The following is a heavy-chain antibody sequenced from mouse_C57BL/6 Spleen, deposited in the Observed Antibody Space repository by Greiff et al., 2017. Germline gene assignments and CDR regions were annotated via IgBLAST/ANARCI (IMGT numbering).Heavy chain of an antibody. CDR3: AKGGFTTVVAKGYWYFDV. CDR2: IHPNSGST. V-gene: IGHV1-64*01. D-gene: IGHD1-1*01. Sequence: PGQGLEWIGMIHPNSGSTNYNEKFKSKATLTVDKSSSTAYMQLSSLTSEDSAVYYCAKGGFTTVVAKGYWYFDVWGTGTTVTVSS. J-gene: IGHJ1*03.